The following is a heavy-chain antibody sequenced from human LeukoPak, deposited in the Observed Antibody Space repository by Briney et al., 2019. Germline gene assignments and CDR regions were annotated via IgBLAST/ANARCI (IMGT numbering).Heavy chain of an antibody. Sequence: QTLSLTCAISGDSVSSNSAAWNWIRQSPSRGLEWLGRTYYRSKWYNDYAVSVKSRITINPDTSKNQFSLQLNSVTSEDTAVYYCASGDYYDSSGYPYWGQGTLATVSS. CDR3: ASGDYYDSSGYPY. CDR2: TYYRSKWYN. CDR1: GDSVSSNSAA. D-gene: IGHD3-22*01. V-gene: IGHV6-1*01. J-gene: IGHJ4*02.